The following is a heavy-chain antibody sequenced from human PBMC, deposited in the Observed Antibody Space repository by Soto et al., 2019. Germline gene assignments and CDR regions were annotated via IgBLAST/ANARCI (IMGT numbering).Heavy chain of an antibody. CDR3: AQGWLVNDCFPAPVTVW. D-gene: IGHD6-19*01. J-gene: IGHJ6*03. V-gene: IGHV2-5*01. Sequence: QITLRESGPTLVKPTQTLTLTCTFSGFSLNTPGVGVGWVRQPPGKAPEWLALIYWHDDKRFSPSLRSRLTIPKDASRSQVTLTMITMDPGDTATCSAAQGWLVNDCFPAPVTVWWG. CDR1: GFSLNTPGVG. CDR2: IYWHDDK.